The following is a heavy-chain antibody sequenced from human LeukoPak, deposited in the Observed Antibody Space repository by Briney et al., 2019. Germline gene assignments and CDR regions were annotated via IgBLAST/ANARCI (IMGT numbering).Heavy chain of an antibody. CDR1: GHTFTNFG. CDR3: AKNRGATWWDLVDY. D-gene: IGHD1-26*01. V-gene: IGHV1-18*01. CDR2: IGADSGNT. Sequence: ASVKVSCKASGHTFTNFGITWVRQAPGQGLEWMGWIGADSGNTNYAQRFQGRVTLSIDTSTSTAYIELRTLGSDDTAVYFCAKNRGATWWDLVDYWGQGTLVTVSS. J-gene: IGHJ4*02.